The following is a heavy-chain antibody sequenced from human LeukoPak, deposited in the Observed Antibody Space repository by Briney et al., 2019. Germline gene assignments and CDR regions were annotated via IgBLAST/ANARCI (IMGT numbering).Heavy chain of an antibody. V-gene: IGHV1-8*01. CDR2: MNPNSGNT. CDR3: AKVVLGTAYYFDY. Sequence: GASVKVSCKASGYTFTNYDINWVRQATGQGLEWMGWMNPNSGNTGYAQKFQGRVTMTRNTSINTAYMELSSLRSEDTAVYYCAKVVLGTAYYFDYWGKGTTVTISS. CDR1: GYTFTNYD. D-gene: IGHD3-22*01. J-gene: IGHJ4*03.